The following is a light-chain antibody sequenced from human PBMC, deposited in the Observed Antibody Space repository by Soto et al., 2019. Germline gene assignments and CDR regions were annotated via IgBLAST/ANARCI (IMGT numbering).Light chain of an antibody. Sequence: QSVLIQPRSVSGSPGQSVTISCTGTSSDVGVYKYVSWYRQHPGKDPKLMIYDVITRPSGVPDRFSGSKSGNTASLTISGLQAEDEADYYCCSYAGDYTFVFGTGTKVTVL. CDR1: SSDVGVYKY. J-gene: IGLJ1*01. CDR3: CSYAGDYTFV. V-gene: IGLV2-11*01. CDR2: DVI.